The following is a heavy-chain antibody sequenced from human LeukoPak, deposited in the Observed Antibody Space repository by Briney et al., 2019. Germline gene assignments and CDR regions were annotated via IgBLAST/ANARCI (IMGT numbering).Heavy chain of an antibody. CDR2: ISASGGST. Sequence: QSGGSLRLSCAASGFTFSSSAMSWVRQVPGKGLEWVSGISASGGSTYYADSVRGRFAISRDNSKNTLYVQMNSLRAEDTAVYYCARDFLSIAYYDFWSGIPGYWGQGTLVTVSP. J-gene: IGHJ4*02. D-gene: IGHD3-3*01. CDR3: ARDFLSIAYYDFWSGIPGY. CDR1: GFTFSSSA. V-gene: IGHV3-23*01.